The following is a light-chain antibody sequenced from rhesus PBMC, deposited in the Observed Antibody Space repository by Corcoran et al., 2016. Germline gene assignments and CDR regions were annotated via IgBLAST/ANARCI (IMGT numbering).Light chain of an antibody. Sequence: QAALTQPRSVSGSPGQSVTISCTGTSSDIGGYNYVSWYQQHPGTAPKLMIYEVSKRPSGVSDRFSGSKSGNTASLTISGLQAEDDAVYSFCSYAGSYTFIFGAGTRLTVL. CDR1: SSDIGGYNY. V-gene: IGLV2-32*01. CDR2: EVS. J-gene: IGLJ1*01. CDR3: CSYAGSYTFI.